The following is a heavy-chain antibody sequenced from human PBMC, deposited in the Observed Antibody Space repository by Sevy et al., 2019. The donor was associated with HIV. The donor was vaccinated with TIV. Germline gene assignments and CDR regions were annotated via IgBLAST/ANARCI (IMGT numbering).Heavy chain of an antibody. CDR2: LSFGCGEI. Sequence: GGSLRLSCAASGFTFSKYSMSWVRQPPGKGLEWVSTLSFGCGEINYADSVKGRFTISRDNSKSSVSLQMNNLRPEDTAVYYCAGEGCTKPHDYWGQGTLVTVSS. D-gene: IGHD2-8*01. V-gene: IGHV3-23*01. CDR3: AGEGCTKPHDY. CDR1: GFTFSKYS. J-gene: IGHJ4*02.